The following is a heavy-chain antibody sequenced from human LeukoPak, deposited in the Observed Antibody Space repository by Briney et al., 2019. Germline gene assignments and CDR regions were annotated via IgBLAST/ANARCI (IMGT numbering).Heavy chain of an antibody. CDR3: ARVLEDYYDIPAAFDI. V-gene: IGHV4-59*01. J-gene: IGHJ3*02. D-gene: IGHD3-22*01. CDR1: GGSISSYY. CDR2: IYYSGST. Sequence: SETLSLACTVSGGSISSYYWSWIRQPPGKGLEWIGYIYYSGSTNYNPSLKSRVTISVDTSKNQFSLKPSSVTAADTAVYYCARVLEDYYDIPAAFDIWGQGTMVTVSS.